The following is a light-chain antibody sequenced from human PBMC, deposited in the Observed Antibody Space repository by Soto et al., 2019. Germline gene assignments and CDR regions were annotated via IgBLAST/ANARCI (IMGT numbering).Light chain of an antibody. CDR1: SSDVGGSNS. V-gene: IGLV2-14*03. CDR3: SSRSSTSARV. Sequence: QSALTQPASVSGSPGQSITISCTGTSSDVGGSNSVSWYQHHPGKAPKLMIYDVSNRPSGVSNRFSGSKSGNAASLTISGLQAEDEADYYCSSRSSTSARVFGGGTKLTVL. J-gene: IGLJ3*02. CDR2: DVS.